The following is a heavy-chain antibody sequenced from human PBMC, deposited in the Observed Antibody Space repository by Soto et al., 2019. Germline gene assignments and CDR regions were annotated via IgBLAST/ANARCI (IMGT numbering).Heavy chain of an antibody. D-gene: IGHD2-15*01. CDR2: VSASGSIT. CDR1: GFTFSSCA. V-gene: IGHV3-23*01. J-gene: IGHJ4*02. CDR3: AKGDCSGGRCYRGFDY. Sequence: GGSLRLSCAASGFTFSSCAMSWVRQAPGKGLEWVSGVSASGSITSYADSAKGRFTISRDNAKNTMFLQMNSLRAEDTAVYFCAKGDCSGGRCYRGFDYWGQGTLVTVSS.